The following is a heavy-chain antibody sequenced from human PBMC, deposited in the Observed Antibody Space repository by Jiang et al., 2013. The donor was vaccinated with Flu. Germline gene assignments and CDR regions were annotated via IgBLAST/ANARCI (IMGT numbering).Heavy chain of an antibody. D-gene: IGHD4-17*01. CDR3: AKDRSTVTYESWYFDL. CDR2: IRYDGSNK. Sequence: VQLLESGGGVVQPGGSLRLSCAASGFTFSSYGMHWVRQAPGKGLEWVTFIRYDGSNKYYADSVKGRFTISRDNSKNTLYLQMNSLRPEDTAVYYCAKDRSTVTYESWYFDLWGRGTLVTVSS. J-gene: IGHJ2*01. V-gene: IGHV3-30*02. CDR1: GFTFSSYG.